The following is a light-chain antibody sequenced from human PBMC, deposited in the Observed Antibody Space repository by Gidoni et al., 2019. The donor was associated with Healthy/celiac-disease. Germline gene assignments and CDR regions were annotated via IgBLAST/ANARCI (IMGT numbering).Light chain of an antibody. CDR3: QQYGSSPRT. CDR1: QSVSSSY. CDR2: GAS. V-gene: IGKV3-20*01. Sequence: ELVLPPSPATLSLSPGERATLSCRASQSVSSSYLAWYQQKPGQAPRLLIYGASSRATGSPDRFSGSGSGTDFTLTISRLEPEDFAVYYCQQYGSSPRTFGQGTKVEIK. J-gene: IGKJ1*01.